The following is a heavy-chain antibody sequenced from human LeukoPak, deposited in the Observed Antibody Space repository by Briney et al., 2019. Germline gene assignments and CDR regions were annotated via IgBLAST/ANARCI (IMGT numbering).Heavy chain of an antibody. CDR2: IYSGGNT. CDR1: GFTVSSNS. J-gene: IGHJ4*02. CDR3: AVSVRFERIWHYFNN. Sequence: GGSLRLSCTVSGFTVSSNSMSWVRQAPGKGLEWVSFIYSGGNTHYSDSVKGRFTISRDNSKTTVFLQMNSLRAEDTAVYYCAVSVRFERIWHYFNNWGQGTQVTVSS. D-gene: IGHD3-9*01. V-gene: IGHV3-53*01.